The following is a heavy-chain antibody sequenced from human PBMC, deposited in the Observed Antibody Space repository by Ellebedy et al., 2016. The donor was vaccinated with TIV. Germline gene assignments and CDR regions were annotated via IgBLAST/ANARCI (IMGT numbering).Heavy chain of an antibody. J-gene: IGHJ5*02. V-gene: IGHV4-39*01. CDR1: GGSISSSSYY. CDR2: IYYSGST. Sequence: MPSETLSLTCTVSGGSISSSSYYWGWIRQPPGKGLEWIGSIYYSGSTYYNPSLKSRVTISVDTSKNQFSLKLSSVTAADTAVYYCARRPSKVQGVDNWFDPWGQGTLVTVSS. CDR3: ARRPSKVQGVDNWFDP. D-gene: IGHD3-10*01.